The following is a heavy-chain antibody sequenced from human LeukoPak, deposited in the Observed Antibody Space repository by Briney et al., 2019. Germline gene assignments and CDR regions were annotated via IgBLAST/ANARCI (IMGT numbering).Heavy chain of an antibody. J-gene: IGHJ3*01. CDR2: IRTKANSYTT. CDR3: GRVGGGVGRTDGFDV. Sequence: GGSLRLSCAASGFTFSVQYMDWVRQAPGKGLEWIGRIRTKANSYTTEYAASVKGRFTISRDDSKNSLYLQMNSLKSDDTAGYYCGRVGGGVGRTDGFDVWGQGTMVTVSS. CDR1: GFTFSVQY. D-gene: IGHD1-26*01. V-gene: IGHV3-72*01.